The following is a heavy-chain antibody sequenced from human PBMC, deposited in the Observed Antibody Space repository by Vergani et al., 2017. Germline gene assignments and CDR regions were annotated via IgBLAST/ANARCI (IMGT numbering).Heavy chain of an antibody. CDR2: ISYDGSNK. CDR3: VKDLDYYDSSGPVDAFDI. CDR1: GFTFSSYA. J-gene: IGHJ3*02. D-gene: IGHD3-22*01. Sequence: QVQLVESGGGVVQPGRSLRLSCAASGFTFSSYAMHWVRQAPGKGLEWVAVISYDGSNKYYADSVKGRFTISRDNSKNTLYLQMSSLRAEDTAVYYCVKDLDYYDSSGPVDAFDIWGQGTMVTVSS. V-gene: IGHV3-30*14.